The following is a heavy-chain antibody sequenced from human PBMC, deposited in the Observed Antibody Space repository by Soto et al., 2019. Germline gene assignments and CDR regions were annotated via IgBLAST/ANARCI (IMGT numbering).Heavy chain of an antibody. J-gene: IGHJ4*02. CDR3: APSLPSVSTQRKALWSGYRGVFGY. CDR2: IYWNDDK. V-gene: IGHV2-5*01. Sequence: QITLKESGPTLVNPTQTLTLTCTFSGFSLSTSGVGVGWSRQPPGKALEWLALIYWNDDKRYRPSLKSRHTITKDTPKNQVVLTMPNMDPVDTSTYYCAPSLPSVSTQRKALWSGYRGVFGYWGPGTLVTVST. D-gene: IGHD3-3*01. CDR1: GFSLSTSGVG.